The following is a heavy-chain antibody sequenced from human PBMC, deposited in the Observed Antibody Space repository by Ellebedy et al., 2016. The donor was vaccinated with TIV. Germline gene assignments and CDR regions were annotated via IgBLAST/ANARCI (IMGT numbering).Heavy chain of an antibody. CDR1: GFAFSSND. CDR2: LYRGGST. CDR3: ANSPPLAFGVNSLDV. D-gene: IGHD4-23*01. V-gene: IGHV3-53*01. J-gene: IGHJ6*02. Sequence: GGSLRLSCAASGFAFSSNDMSWVRQAPGKGLEWVSILYRGGSTYYADSVKGRFSISRDNSKNTLNLQMNSLRAEDTAVYYCANSPPLAFGVNSLDVWGQGTTVTVSS.